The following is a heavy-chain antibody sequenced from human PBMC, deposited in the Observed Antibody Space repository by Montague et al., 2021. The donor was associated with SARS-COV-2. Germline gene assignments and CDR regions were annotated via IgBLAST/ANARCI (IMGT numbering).Heavy chain of an antibody. J-gene: IGHJ6*02. CDR1: GGSIRSDTSY. V-gene: IGHV4-61*02. CDR3: ARENGGGDGPGYYFYFGMDV. Sequence: TLSLTCSVSGGSIRSDTSYYNWFRQPDGKGLEWVGRIYGGGSASYNPSLKSRVIISLDTSKNEVSLKMSSVTAADSARYFCARENGGGDGPGYYFYFGMDVWGRGTTVTVSS. CDR2: IYGGGSA. D-gene: IGHD4-17*01.